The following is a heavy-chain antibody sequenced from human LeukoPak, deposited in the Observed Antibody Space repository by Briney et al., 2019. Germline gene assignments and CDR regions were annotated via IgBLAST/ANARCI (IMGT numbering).Heavy chain of an antibody. CDR2: ISSASSYI. CDR3: ARPRWADGYNPYDY. Sequence: PGGSLRLSXAASGFTFSSYTMNWVRQAPGKGLEWVSSISSASSYIYYADSVKGRFTISRDNAKNSLYLQMNSLRAEDTAVYYCARPRWADGYNPYDYWGQGTLVTVSS. D-gene: IGHD5-24*01. CDR1: GFTFSSYT. J-gene: IGHJ4*02. V-gene: IGHV3-21*01.